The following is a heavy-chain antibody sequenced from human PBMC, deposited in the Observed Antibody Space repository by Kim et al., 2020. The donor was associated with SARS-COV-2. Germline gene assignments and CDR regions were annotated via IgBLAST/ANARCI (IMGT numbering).Heavy chain of an antibody. D-gene: IGHD3-10*01. Sequence: YADSVKGRFTISSDNSKNTLYLQMNSLRAEDTAVYYCAKSDIRGNYFDYWGQGTLVTVSS. J-gene: IGHJ4*02. V-gene: IGHV3-23*01. CDR3: AKSDIRGNYFDY.